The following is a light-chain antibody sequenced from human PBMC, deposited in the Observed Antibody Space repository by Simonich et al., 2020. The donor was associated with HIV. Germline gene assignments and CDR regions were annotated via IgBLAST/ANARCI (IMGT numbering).Light chain of an antibody. Sequence: DIVMTQSPDSLAVSLGERATINCKSSQSVLYNSNNKHYLAWYQQQPGQPPKLLIYWASTRESGVPDRFSGSGSGTDFTLTISSLQAEDVAIYYCQQYYTTPPTFGGGTKVEIK. J-gene: IGKJ4*01. CDR2: WAS. CDR1: QSVLYNSNNKHY. CDR3: QQYYTTPPT. V-gene: IGKV4-1*01.